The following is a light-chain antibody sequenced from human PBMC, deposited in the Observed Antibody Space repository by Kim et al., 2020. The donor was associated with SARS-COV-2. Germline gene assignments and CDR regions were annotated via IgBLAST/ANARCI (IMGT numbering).Light chain of an antibody. CDR3: QQYNNYSPLT. V-gene: IGKV1-5*03. CDR1: QSISSW. CDR2: KAS. Sequence: AAVGDRVTMTSRASQSISSWLAWYQQKPGKAPKPLIYKASSLESGVPSRFSGSGSGTEFTLTINSLQPDDFATYYCQQYNNYSPLTFGGGTKLEIK. J-gene: IGKJ4*01.